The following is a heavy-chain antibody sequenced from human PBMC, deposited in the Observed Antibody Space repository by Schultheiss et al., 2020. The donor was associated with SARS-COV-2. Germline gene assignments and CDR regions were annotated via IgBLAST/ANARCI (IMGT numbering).Heavy chain of an antibody. CDR3: VKAPGVRQQLDY. Sequence: SETLSLTCTVSGGSISSYYWSWIRQPPGKGLEWIGEINHSGSTNYNPSLKSRVTISVDTSKNQFSLKLSSVTAADTAVYYCVKAPGVRQQLDYWGQGTLVTVSS. CDR2: INHSGST. D-gene: IGHD6-13*01. J-gene: IGHJ4*02. CDR1: GGSISSYY. V-gene: IGHV4-34*01.